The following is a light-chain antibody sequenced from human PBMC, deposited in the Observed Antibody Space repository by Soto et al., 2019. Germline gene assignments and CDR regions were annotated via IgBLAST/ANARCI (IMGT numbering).Light chain of an antibody. V-gene: IGKV3-20*01. CDR1: QSVSTNF. Sequence: EIVLTQSPGTLSLSPGEGATLSCRASQSVSTNFFAWYQQKPGQAPRLLIYGASTRATGIPDMFSGSGSGTDFTLTIRRLEPEDFAVYYCQQYGRTSWTFGQGTKVEIK. CDR2: GAS. J-gene: IGKJ1*01. CDR3: QQYGRTSWT.